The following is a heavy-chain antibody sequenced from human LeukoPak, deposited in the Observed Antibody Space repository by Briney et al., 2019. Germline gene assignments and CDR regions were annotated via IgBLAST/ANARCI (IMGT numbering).Heavy chain of an antibody. Sequence: GGSLRLSCAASGFTFSSYSMNWVRQAPGKGLEWVSYIDSGSSYMYYPYSVAGRFTISRDNAKNSLYLQMDSLRDEDTAVYYCSREDDDWGPNTFDVWGQGTVVAVSS. CDR2: IDSGSSYM. D-gene: IGHD7-27*01. J-gene: IGHJ3*01. CDR3: SREDDDWGPNTFDV. CDR1: GFTFSSYS. V-gene: IGHV3-48*02.